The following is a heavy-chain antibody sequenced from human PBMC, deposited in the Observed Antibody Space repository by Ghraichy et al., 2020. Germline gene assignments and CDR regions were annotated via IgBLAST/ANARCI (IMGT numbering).Heavy chain of an antibody. Sequence: MGRISPVFGTTNIAQNYQGRIIITADKSTNTVYMELSSLRSEDTAIYYCARDFRLSTWNSADWFDPWGQGSLLTVSS. CDR3: ARDFRLSTWNSADWFDP. J-gene: IGHJ5*02. CDR2: ISPVFGTT. V-gene: IGHV1-69*06. D-gene: IGHD1-7*01.